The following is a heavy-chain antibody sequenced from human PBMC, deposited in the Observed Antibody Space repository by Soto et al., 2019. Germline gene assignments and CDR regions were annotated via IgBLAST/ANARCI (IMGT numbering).Heavy chain of an antibody. V-gene: IGHV4-59*01. J-gene: IGHJ4*02. CDR3: ARADPDASVGY. CDR2: ISYSGST. CDR1: GGSMSSYY. Sequence: PSETLSLTCTVSGGSMSSYYWTWLRQSPGRGLEWIGYISYSGSTCYNPSLKSRVTISADTSKNQFSLRMNSMIAADTAVYYCARADPDASVGYWGQGTLVTVSS. D-gene: IGHD2-15*01.